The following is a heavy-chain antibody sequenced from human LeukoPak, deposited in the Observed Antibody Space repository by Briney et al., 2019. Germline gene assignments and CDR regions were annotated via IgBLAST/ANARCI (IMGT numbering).Heavy chain of an antibody. V-gene: IGHV4-59*08. J-gene: IGHJ4*02. D-gene: IGHD5-18*01. Sequence: SETLSLTCSVSGGSISSYYWSWIRQPPGKGLEWIGYIYYSGSTNYNPYLKSRVTISVDTSKNQFSLKLSSVTAADTAVYYCARHEGYTAMVYWGQGTLVTVSS. CDR3: ARHEGYTAMVY. CDR1: GGSISSYY. CDR2: IYYSGST.